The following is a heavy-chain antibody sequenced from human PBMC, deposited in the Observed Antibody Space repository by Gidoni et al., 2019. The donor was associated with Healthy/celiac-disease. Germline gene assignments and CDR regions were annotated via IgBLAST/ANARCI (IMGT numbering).Heavy chain of an antibody. CDR2: ISWNSGSI. CDR1: GCTFDDYA. J-gene: IGHJ6*02. Sequence: EVQLVESGGGLVQPGRSLRLSCADSGCTFDDYAMHWVRQAPGKGLEWVSGISWNSGSIGYADSVKGRFTISRDNAKNSLYLQMNSLRAEDTALYYCAKDIRYSFGGMDVWGQGTTVTVSS. CDR3: AKDIRYSFGGMDV. D-gene: IGHD2-21*01. V-gene: IGHV3-9*01.